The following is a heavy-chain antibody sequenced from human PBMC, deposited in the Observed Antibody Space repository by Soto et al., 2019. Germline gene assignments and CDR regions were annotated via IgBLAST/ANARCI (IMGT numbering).Heavy chain of an antibody. CDR2: IYYSGST. Sequence: SETLSLTXTVSGGSISRGDYYWSWIRQPPGKGLEWIGYIYYSGSTYYNPSLKSRVTISVDTSKNQFSLKLSSVTAADTAVYYCARDSDFWSGDYGMDVWGQGTTVTVSS. CDR1: GGSISRGDYY. V-gene: IGHV4-30-4*01. J-gene: IGHJ6*02. CDR3: ARDSDFWSGDYGMDV. D-gene: IGHD3-3*01.